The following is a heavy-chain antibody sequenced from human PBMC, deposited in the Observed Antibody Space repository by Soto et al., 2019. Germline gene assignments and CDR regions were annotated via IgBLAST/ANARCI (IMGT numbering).Heavy chain of an antibody. J-gene: IGHJ4*02. CDR3: AKSLSASPNYFFDS. CDR1: AFTFSSFE. CDR2: ISSSGSTI. Sequence: PGGSLRLSCAASAFTFSSFEVNWVRQAPGKGLEWVSYISSSGSTIYYADSVKGRFTISRDNAKNSVYLQMDSLRAEDTAVYYCAKSLSASPNYFFDSWGQGTLVTVSS. V-gene: IGHV3-48*03. D-gene: IGHD1-1*01.